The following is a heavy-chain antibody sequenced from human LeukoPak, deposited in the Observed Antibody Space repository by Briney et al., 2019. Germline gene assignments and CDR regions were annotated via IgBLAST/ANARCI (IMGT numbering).Heavy chain of an antibody. CDR2: ISSSSSYI. CDR3: ATHCSSVSCSLATFDI. J-gene: IGHJ3*02. CDR1: GFNFNSYS. V-gene: IGHV3-21*01. D-gene: IGHD2-2*01. Sequence: PGGSLRLSCEASGFNFNSYSMNWVRQAPGKGLEWVSSISSSSSYIYYADSVKGRFTISRDNARTSLYLQMNSLRAEDTAVYYCATHCSSVSCSLATFDIWGQGTMVTVSS.